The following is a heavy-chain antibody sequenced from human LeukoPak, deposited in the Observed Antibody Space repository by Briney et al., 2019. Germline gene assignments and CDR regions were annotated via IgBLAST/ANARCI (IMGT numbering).Heavy chain of an antibody. Sequence: GGSLRLSCAASGFTVSSNYMSWVRQGPGKGLEWVSVIYSGGSTYYADSVKGRFTISRDNAKDTLYLQMNSLRAEDTAVYYCTGHHQAYSRTYWGQGTLVTVSS. CDR2: IYSGGST. CDR1: GFTVSSNY. V-gene: IGHV3-53*01. CDR3: TGHHQAYSRTY. J-gene: IGHJ4*02. D-gene: IGHD4-11*01.